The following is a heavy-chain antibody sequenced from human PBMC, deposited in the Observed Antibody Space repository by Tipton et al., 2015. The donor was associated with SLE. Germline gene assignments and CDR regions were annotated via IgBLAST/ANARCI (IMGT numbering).Heavy chain of an antibody. V-gene: IGHV3-23*01. CDR1: GFSFSSYA. Sequence: SLRLSCATSGFSFSSYAMTWVRQAPGKGLEWVSGISGSGGTTYYADSVRGRFTISRDNSKNTLYLQMNSLRPEDTAVYYCARGGFDFWSGFYFESWGQGTPVTVSS. D-gene: IGHD3-3*01. J-gene: IGHJ4*02. CDR2: ISGSGGTT. CDR3: ARGGFDFWSGFYFES.